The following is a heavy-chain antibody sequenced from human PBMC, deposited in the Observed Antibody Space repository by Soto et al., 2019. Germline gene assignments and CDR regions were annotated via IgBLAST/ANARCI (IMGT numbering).Heavy chain of an antibody. J-gene: IGHJ4*02. CDR1: GGSISTYY. CDR3: ARGSSSWPYYFDF. Sequence: QVQLQESGPGLVKPSEALSLACSVSGGSISTYYWSWIRQPPEKGLEWIGFIYYSGSTNYNPSLKSRVTISVDTSKNQFSLKLRSVTATDTAVYYCARGSSSWPYYFDFWGQGALVTVSS. CDR2: IYYSGST. D-gene: IGHD6-13*01. V-gene: IGHV4-59*01.